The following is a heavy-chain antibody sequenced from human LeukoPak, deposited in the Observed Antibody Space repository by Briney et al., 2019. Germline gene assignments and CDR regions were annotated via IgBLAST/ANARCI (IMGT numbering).Heavy chain of an antibody. D-gene: IGHD1-1*01. J-gene: IGHJ4*02. Sequence: SQTLSLTCAISGDSVSSNSGAWNWIRQSPSRGLEWLGRTYYRSKWYSDYAVSVKSRIIINPDTSKNQFSLQLNSVAPEDTAVYYCARDTTGTAGGFDYWGQGTLVTVSS. CDR3: ARDTTGTAGGFDY. CDR2: TYYRSKWYS. CDR1: GDSVSSNSGA. V-gene: IGHV6-1*01.